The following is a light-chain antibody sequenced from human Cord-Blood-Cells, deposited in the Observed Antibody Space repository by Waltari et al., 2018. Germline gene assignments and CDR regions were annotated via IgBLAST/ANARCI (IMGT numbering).Light chain of an antibody. Sequence: EIVMTQSPATLSVSPGERATLSCRASQSVSSNLAWYQQKPVQAPRLLIYGASTRAPGIPARFSGSGSGTEFTITISSLQSEDFAVYYCQQYNNWPPWTLGQGTKVEIK. CDR1: QSVSSN. J-gene: IGKJ1*01. CDR2: GAS. CDR3: QQYNNWPPWT. V-gene: IGKV3-15*01.